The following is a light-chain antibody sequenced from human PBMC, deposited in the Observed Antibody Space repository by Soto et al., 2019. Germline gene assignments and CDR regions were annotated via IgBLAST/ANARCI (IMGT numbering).Light chain of an antibody. CDR2: GAS. CDR3: QQNGSPPLT. CDR1: QSVSSSY. V-gene: IGKV3-20*01. J-gene: IGKJ4*01. Sequence: EIVLTQSPGTLSLSPGERATLSCRASQSVSSSYLAWYQQKLGQAPRLLIYGASSRATGIPDRFSGSGSGTDFTLTISRLEPEDFAVYYCQQNGSPPLTFGGGTKVDI.